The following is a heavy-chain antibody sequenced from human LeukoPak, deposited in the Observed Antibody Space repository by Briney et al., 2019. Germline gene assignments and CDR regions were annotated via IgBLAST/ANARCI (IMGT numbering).Heavy chain of an antibody. J-gene: IGHJ4*02. V-gene: IGHV5-51*01. CDR1: GYSFTSYW. Sequence: GESLKISCKGSGYSFTSYWIGWVRQMPGKGLEWMGIIYPGDSDTRYSPSFQGQVTISADKSINTAYLQWSSLKASDTAMYFCARHQGYNYGYVDYWGQGTLVTVSS. CDR3: ARHQGYNYGYVDY. CDR2: IYPGDSDT. D-gene: IGHD5-18*01.